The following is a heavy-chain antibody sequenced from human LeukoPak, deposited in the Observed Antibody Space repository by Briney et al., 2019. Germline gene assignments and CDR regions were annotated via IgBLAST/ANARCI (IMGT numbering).Heavy chain of an antibody. V-gene: IGHV1-18*01. D-gene: IGHD2-2*01. CDR2: ISAYNGNT. J-gene: IGHJ3*02. CDR1: GYTFTRYG. CDR3: ARDLLVVVPAAISGSNI. Sequence: ASVKVSCKASGYTFTRYGICWVRQAPGHALEWIGVISAYNGNTNYAQKLQGRVTMTTDTSTSTAYMELRSLRSDDTAVYYCARDLLVVVPAAISGSNIWGQGTMVTVSS.